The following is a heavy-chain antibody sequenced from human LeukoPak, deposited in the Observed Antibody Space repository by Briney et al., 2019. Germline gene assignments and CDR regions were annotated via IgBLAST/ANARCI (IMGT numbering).Heavy chain of an antibody. D-gene: IGHD3-22*01. V-gene: IGHV3-30*03. CDR2: ISYDGSNK. Sequence: GGSLRLSCAASGFTFSSYGMHWVRQAPVKGLEWVAVISYDGSNKYYADSVKGRFTISRDNSKNTLYLQMNSLRAEDTAVYYCRVVITTTDYWGQGALVTVSS. CDR3: RVVITTTDY. CDR1: GFTFSSYG. J-gene: IGHJ4*02.